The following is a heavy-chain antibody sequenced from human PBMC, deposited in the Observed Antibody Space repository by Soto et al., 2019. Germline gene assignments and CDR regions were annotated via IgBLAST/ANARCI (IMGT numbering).Heavy chain of an antibody. J-gene: IGHJ5*02. Sequence: QVQLQESGPGLVRPSETLSLTRTVSGGSISRYFWSWIRQSPGKGLEWIGYIFYTGIATYNPSLNSRVTISIDTSKNQFSLKLSSLTAADTAVYYCAHFSDLEWFDPWGQGTLVTVSS. D-gene: IGHD2-21*01. CDR3: AHFSDLEWFDP. CDR1: GGSISRYF. V-gene: IGHV4-59*01. CDR2: IFYTGIA.